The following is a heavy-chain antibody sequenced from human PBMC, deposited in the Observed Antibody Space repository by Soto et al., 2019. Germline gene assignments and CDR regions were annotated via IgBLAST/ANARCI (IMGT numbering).Heavy chain of an antibody. J-gene: IGHJ6*02. CDR1: GGSISSYY. Sequence: SETLSLTCTVSGGSISSYYWSWIRQPAGKGLEWIGRIYTSGSTNYNPSLKSRVTMSVETSKNQFSLKLSSVTAADTAVYYCARDGRSSSGYFLLDVWGQGTTVTVSS. D-gene: IGHD3-22*01. CDR3: ARDGRSSSGYFLLDV. CDR2: IYTSGST. V-gene: IGHV4-4*07.